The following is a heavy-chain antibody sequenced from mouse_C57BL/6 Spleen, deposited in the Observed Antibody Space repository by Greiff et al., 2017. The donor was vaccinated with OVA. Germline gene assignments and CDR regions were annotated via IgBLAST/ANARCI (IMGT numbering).Heavy chain of an antibody. CDR3: SLYYDYDGGDYAVDY. CDR1: GFSLTSYA. J-gene: IGHJ4*01. V-gene: IGHV2-9-1*01. CDR2: IWTGGGT. D-gene: IGHD2-4*01. Sequence: VKLVESGPGLVAPSQSLSITCTVSGFSLTSYAISWVRQPPGKGLEWLGVIWTGGGTNYNSALKSRQSIIKDNSKSQVFLKMNSLQTDDTARYDCSLYYDYDGGDYAVDYWGQGTSVTVSS.